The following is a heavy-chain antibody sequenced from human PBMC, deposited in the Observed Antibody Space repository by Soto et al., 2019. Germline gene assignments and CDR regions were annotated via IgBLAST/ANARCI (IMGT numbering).Heavy chain of an antibody. CDR2: ISYDGSNK. J-gene: IGHJ3*02. D-gene: IGHD3-9*01. CDR3: AKGSIDILDAFDI. V-gene: IGHV3-30*18. Sequence: QVQLVESGGGVVQPGRSLRLSCAASGFTFSSSGMHWVRQAPGKGLEWVAVISYDGSNKYYADSVKGRFTISRDNSKNTLYLQMNSLRAEDTAVYYCAKGSIDILDAFDIWGQGTMVTVSS. CDR1: GFTFSSSG.